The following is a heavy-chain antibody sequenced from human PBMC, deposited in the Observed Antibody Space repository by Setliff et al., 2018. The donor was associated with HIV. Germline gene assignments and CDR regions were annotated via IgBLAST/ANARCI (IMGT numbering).Heavy chain of an antibody. CDR2: IYSSGST. V-gene: IGHV4-39*01. D-gene: IGHD3-3*01. CDR3: ASTTLTIFGVVIPDY. CDR1: GASISSSNSY. Sequence: PSETLSLTCTVYGASISSSNSYWGWIRQPPGKRLEWLASIYSSGSTSYNPSLSSRLTVSVDTSKNQFSLKLSSVTAADTAVYYCASTTLTIFGVVIPDYWGQGTLVTVSS. J-gene: IGHJ4*02.